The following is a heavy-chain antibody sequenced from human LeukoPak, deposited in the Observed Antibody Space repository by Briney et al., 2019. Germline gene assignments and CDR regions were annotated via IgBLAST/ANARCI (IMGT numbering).Heavy chain of an antibody. CDR3: ARTEIAAAGTGAFDI. V-gene: IGHV3-21*01. Sequence: GGSLRLSCAASGFTFSSYSMNWVRQAPGKGLEWVSSISSSSSYIYYADSVKGRFTISRDNAKNSLYLQMNSLRAEDTAVYYCARTEIAAAGTGAFDIWGQGTMVTVSS. CDR1: GFTFSSYS. D-gene: IGHD6-13*01. CDR2: ISSSSSYI. J-gene: IGHJ3*02.